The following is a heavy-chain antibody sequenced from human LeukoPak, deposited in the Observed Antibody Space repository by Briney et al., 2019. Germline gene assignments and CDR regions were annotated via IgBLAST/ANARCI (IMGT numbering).Heavy chain of an antibody. Sequence: SETLSLTCAVYGGSFSGYYWSWIRQPPGEGVEWIGEINHSGSTNYNPSLKSRVTISVDTSKNQFSLKLSSVTAADTAVYYCARRRTYYDILTGYYIYYGMDVWGQGTTVTVSS. D-gene: IGHD3-9*01. V-gene: IGHV4-34*01. CDR2: INHSGST. CDR3: ARRRTYYDILTGYYIYYGMDV. J-gene: IGHJ6*02. CDR1: GGSFSGYY.